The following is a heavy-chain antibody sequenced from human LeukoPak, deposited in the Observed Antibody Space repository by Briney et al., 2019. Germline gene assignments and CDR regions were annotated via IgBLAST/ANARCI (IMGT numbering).Heavy chain of an antibody. CDR1: GFTFSDYW. CDR3: ARGPGDYDASDI. D-gene: IGHD4-11*01. CDR2: IKENGNEQ. Sequence: PGGSLRLSCAASGFTFSDYWMHWVRQAPGKGPEWVAHIKENGNEQYYADSVKGRFTICRDNVKQSLCLQMNNLRVEDTAVYYCARGPGDYDASDIWGQGTVVTVSS. V-gene: IGHV3-7*01. J-gene: IGHJ3*02.